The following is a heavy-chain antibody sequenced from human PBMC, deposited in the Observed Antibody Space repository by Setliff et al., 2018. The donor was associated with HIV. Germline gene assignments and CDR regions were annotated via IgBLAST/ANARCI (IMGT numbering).Heavy chain of an antibody. D-gene: IGHD6-19*01. CDR3: ARHYPRSDDAFDI. CDR2: IYYTGNT. CDR1: GASISSYY. J-gene: IGHJ3*02. V-gene: IGHV4-59*08. Sequence: ETLSLTCTVSGASISSYYWSWIRQSPGKGLEWIGYIYYTGNTDYNPSLKSRVTISVDTSKNQFSLKVSSVTAADTAVYYCARHYPRSDDAFDIWGQGTRVTVSS.